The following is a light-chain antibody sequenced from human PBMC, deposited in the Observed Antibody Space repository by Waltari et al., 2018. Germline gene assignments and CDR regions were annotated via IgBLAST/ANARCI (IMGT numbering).Light chain of an antibody. V-gene: IGLV4-69*01. Sequence: QLVLTQSPSASASLGASVKLTCTLSSGHSTNIIAWLQQQPEKGPRYLMNVNSDGSHNKGVGIPGRFSGSSSGAGRYLTISSLQSEDEADYYCQTGGHGTWVFGGGTRLTVL. J-gene: IGLJ3*02. CDR3: QTGGHGTWV. CDR1: SGHSTNI. CDR2: VNSDGSH.